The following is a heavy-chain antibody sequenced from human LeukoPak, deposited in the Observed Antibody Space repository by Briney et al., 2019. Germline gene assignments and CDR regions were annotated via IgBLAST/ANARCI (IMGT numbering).Heavy chain of an antibody. CDR3: ARVPPVAGLYYFDY. D-gene: IGHD6-19*01. J-gene: IGHJ4*02. CDR2: IYYSGST. Sequence: SETLSLTCTVSGGSISSSSYYWGWIRQPPGKGLEWIGSIYYSGSTYYNPSLKSRVTISVDTSKNQFSLKLSSVTAADTAVYYCARVPPVAGLYYFDYWGQGTLVTVSS. V-gene: IGHV4-39*01. CDR1: GGSISSSSYY.